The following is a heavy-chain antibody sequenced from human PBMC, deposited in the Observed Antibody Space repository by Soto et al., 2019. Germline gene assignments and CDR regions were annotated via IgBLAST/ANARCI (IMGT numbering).Heavy chain of an antibody. CDR1: GGSISRYY. CDR3: ARSGLREEYYFDS. CDR2: IYYSGST. V-gene: IGHV4-59*01. J-gene: IGHJ4*02. Sequence: QVQLQASGPGLVKPSETLSLTCTVSGGSISRYYWNWIRQSPGKGLEWIGYIYYSGSTKYNRSLKSRVTISIDTSKTHFSLDLNSVTAADTAVYYCARSGLREEYYFDSWGQGTLVTVSS. D-gene: IGHD4-17*01.